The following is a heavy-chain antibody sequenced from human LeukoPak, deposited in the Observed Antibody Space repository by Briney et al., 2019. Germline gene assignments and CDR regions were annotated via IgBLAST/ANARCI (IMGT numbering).Heavy chain of an antibody. CDR1: GGSISNYY. J-gene: IGHJ4*02. Sequence: SETLSLTCAVSGGSISNYYWNWIRQPPGKGLEWIAYNHDSGTTNYNPSLKSRVTTSIDTSKNQFSLKLSSVTAADTAVYYCARFFPHYVWGSTGYFDYWGQGTLVTVSS. D-gene: IGHD3-16*01. CDR2: NHDSGTT. V-gene: IGHV4-59*12. CDR3: ARFFPHYVWGSTGYFDY.